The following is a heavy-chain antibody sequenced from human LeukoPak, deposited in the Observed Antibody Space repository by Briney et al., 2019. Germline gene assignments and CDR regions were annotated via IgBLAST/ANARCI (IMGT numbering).Heavy chain of an antibody. CDR3: ARVVRGVVTSNWFDP. CDR1: DDSLNTYY. J-gene: IGHJ5*02. Sequence: PSETLSLTCTVSDDSLNTYYWAWIRQTPGKELEWIAFVASSGTSNYNPSLKSRVSISIDPSKNQFSLALTSVTPADTAVYYCARVVRGVVTSNWFDPWGQGTLVSVSS. CDR2: VASSGTS. D-gene: IGHD2-21*02. V-gene: IGHV4-59*01.